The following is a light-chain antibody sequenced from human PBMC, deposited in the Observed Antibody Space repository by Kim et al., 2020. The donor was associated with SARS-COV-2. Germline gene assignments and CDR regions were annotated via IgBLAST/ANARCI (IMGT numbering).Light chain of an antibody. J-gene: IGKJ1*01. CDR1: QSISTF. V-gene: IGKV1-39*01. CDR3: QQTYNAPRT. Sequence: ASVGDGVAITCRASQSISTFLNWYQQKPGKAPKLLIYAASSLQSGVPSRFSGSGSGTDFTLTISTLQPEDFATYFCQQTYNAPRTFGQGTKVEIK. CDR2: AAS.